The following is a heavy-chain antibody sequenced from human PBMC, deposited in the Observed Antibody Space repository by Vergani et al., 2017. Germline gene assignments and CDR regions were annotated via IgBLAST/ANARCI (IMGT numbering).Heavy chain of an antibody. J-gene: IGHJ4*02. V-gene: IGHV4-59*01. CDR2: IYYSGST. CDR3: ARAAEYSSGWAPYYFDY. Sequence: QVQLQESGPGLVKPSETLSLTCTVSGGSISSYYWSWIRQPPGKGLEWIGYIYYSGSTNYNPSLKSRVTISVDTSKNQFSLKLSSVTAADTAVYYCARAAEYSSGWAPYYFDYWGQGTLVTGSS. D-gene: IGHD6-19*01. CDR1: GGSISSYY.